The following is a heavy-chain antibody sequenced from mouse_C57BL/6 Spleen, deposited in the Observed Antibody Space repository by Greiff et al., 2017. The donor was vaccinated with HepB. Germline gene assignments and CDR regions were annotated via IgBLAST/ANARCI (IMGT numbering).Heavy chain of an antibody. CDR3: ARGGLYYGRSPLDY. V-gene: IGHV5-17*01. CDR1: GFTFSDYG. D-gene: IGHD1-1*01. J-gene: IGHJ2*01. Sequence: EVKLVESGGGLVKPGGSLKLSCAASGFTFSDYGMHWVRQAPEKGLEWVAYISSGSSTIYYADTVKGRFTISRDNAKNTLFLQLTSLRSEDTAMYYCARGGLYYGRSPLDYWGQGTTLTVSS. CDR2: ISSGSSTI.